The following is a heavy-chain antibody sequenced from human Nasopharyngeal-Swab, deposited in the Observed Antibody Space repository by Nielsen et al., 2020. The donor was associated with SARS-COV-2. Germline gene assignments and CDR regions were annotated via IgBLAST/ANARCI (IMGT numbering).Heavy chain of an antibody. D-gene: IGHD3-10*01. J-gene: IGHJ4*02. CDR3: AKRGFGSGSYYVFDY. V-gene: IGHV3-23*01. Sequence: ESLKISCAASGFTFSSYAMSWVRQAPGKGLGWVSAISGSGGSTYYADSVKGRFTISRDNSKNTLYLQMNSLRAEDTAVYYCAKRGFGSGSYYVFDYWGQGTLVTVSS. CDR1: GFTFSSYA. CDR2: ISGSGGST.